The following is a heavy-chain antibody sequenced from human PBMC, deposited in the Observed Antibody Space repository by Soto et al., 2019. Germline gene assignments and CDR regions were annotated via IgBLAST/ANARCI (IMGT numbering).Heavy chain of an antibody. CDR3: VKDHPSLEV. V-gene: IGHV3-64D*06. CDR1: GCTFSDYA. D-gene: IGHD3-10*01. Sequence: GGSLRLSCSASGCTFSDYAMRWVRQSPGKGLEHFSLINRDGTFTFYADSVKGRFTIARDNSKNTLYLQMNSLGGDDTAVYYCVKDHPSLEVWGQGTTVTVSS. CDR2: INRDGTFT. J-gene: IGHJ6*02.